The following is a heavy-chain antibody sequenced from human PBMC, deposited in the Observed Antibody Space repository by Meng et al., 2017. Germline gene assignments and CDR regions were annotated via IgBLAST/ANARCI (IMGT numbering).Heavy chain of an antibody. CDR1: GCSLSSSGVG. CDR2: IYWDDDK. CDR3: AHRQDSSYDY. J-gene: IGHJ4*02. Sequence: VKRTGPRLSQPTPPALVTCTFSGCSLSSSGVGVGWIRQPPGKALEWLALIYWDDDKRYSPSLKSRLTITKDTSKNQVVLTMTNMDPVDTATYYCAHRQDSSYDYWGQGTLVTVSS. V-gene: IGHV2-5*02. D-gene: IGHD2-2*01.